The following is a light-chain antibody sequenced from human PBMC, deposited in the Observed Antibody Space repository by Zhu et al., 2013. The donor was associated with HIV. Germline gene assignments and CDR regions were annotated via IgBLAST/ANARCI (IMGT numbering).Light chain of an antibody. Sequence: QSVLTQPPSVSAAPGQKVTISCSGSSSNIGSNYVSWYQQLPRTAPKLLISDNDKRPSGIPDRFSGSKSGTSATLGISGLRSEDEGDYYCVAWDDSLISYVFGTGTRVAVL. J-gene: IGLJ1*01. CDR1: SSNIGSNY. CDR2: DND. V-gene: IGLV1-51*01. CDR3: VAWDDSLISYV.